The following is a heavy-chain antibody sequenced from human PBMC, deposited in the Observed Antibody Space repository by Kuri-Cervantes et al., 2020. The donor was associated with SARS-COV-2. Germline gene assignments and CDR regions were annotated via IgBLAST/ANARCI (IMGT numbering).Heavy chain of an antibody. CDR2: MKEDGNEK. CDR3: ARDISPYSSSYAFDI. V-gene: IGHV3-7*01. Sequence: GSLRLSCEASGFTFSSYGMSWVRQAPGKGLEWVANMKEDGNEKNYVDSVKGRFTISRDNAKNSLYLQMNSLRAEDTAVYYCARDISPYSSSYAFDIWGQGTMVTVSS. J-gene: IGHJ3*02. D-gene: IGHD6-6*01. CDR1: GFTFSSYG.